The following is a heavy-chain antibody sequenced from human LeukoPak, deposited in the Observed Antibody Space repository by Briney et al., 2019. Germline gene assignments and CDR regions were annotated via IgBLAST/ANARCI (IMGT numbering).Heavy chain of an antibody. CDR3: AASSSNSEYDY. D-gene: IGHD2-2*01. Sequence: GESLKISCKVSGYSFTNLWIGWVRQTPGKGLEWTGIIYPGNSDIRYSPSFQGQVTISADKSINTAYLQWSSLKASDTAMYYCAASSSNSEYDYWGQGTLVTVSS. J-gene: IGHJ4*02. V-gene: IGHV5-51*01. CDR1: GYSFTNLW. CDR2: IYPGNSDI.